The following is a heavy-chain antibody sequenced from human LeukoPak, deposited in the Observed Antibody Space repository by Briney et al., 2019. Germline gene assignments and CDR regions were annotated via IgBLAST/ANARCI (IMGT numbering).Heavy chain of an antibody. CDR2: IYYSGST. D-gene: IGHD3-22*01. V-gene: IGHV4-39*01. J-gene: IGHJ3*02. CDR1: GGSISSGSYY. Sequence: PSETLSLTCTVSGGSISSGSYYWSRIRQPPGKGLEWIGSIYYSGSTYYNPSLKSRVTISVDTSKNQFPLKLSSVTAAETAVYWGVVVYDAFDIWGQGTMVTVSS. CDR3: VVVYDAFDI.